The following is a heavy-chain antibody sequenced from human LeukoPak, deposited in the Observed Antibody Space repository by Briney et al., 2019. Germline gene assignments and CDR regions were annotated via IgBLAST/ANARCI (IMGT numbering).Heavy chain of an antibody. CDR3: ARAPRIAVAGVNYYYYYYMDV. D-gene: IGHD6-19*01. J-gene: IGHJ6*03. CDR1: GYTFTSYD. V-gene: IGHV1-8*01. CDR2: MNPNSGNT. Sequence: ASVKVSCKASGYTFTSYDINWVRQATGQGLEWMGWMNPNSGNTGYAQKFQGRVTMTRNTSISTAYMELSSLRSEDTAVYYCARAPRIAVAGVNYYYYYYMDVWGKGTTVTISS.